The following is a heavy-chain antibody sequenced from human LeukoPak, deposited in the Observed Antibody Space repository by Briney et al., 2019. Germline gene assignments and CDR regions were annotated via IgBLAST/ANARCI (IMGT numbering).Heavy chain of an antibody. CDR3: AGGCGGGSCYSSYYYYGMDV. D-gene: IGHD2-15*01. CDR1: GFTFSSYG. J-gene: IGHJ6*02. CDR2: ISYDGSNK. V-gene: IGHV3-30*03. Sequence: GGSLRLSCAASGFTFSSYGMHWVRQAPGKGLEWVAVISYDGSNKYCADSVKGRFTISRDNSKNTLYLQMNSLRAEDTAVYYCAGGCGGGSCYSSYYYYGMDVWGQGTTVTVSS.